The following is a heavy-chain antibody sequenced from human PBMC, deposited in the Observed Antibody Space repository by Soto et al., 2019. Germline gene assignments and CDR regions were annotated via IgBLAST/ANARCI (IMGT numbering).Heavy chain of an antibody. CDR3: ARATDFWSGYPNNNWFDP. D-gene: IGHD3-3*01. Sequence: QVQLQESGPGLVKPSQTLSLTCTVSGGSISSGGYYWSWIRQHPGKGLEWIGYIYYSGSTYYNPSLKSRVTISVDTSKNPFSLKLSSVTAADTAVYYCARATDFWSGYPNNNWFDPWGQGTLVTVSS. J-gene: IGHJ5*02. CDR1: GGSISSGGYY. V-gene: IGHV4-31*03. CDR2: IYYSGST.